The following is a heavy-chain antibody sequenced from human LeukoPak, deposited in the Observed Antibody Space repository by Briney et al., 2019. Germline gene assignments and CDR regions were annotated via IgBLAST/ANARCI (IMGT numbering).Heavy chain of an antibody. CDR2: IYYSGST. CDR1: GGSISDYY. D-gene: IGHD2-2*01. J-gene: IGHJ3*02. CDR3: ARGRVVVPVAVGAARFPYALDM. Sequence: PSETLSLTCTVSGGSISDYYWSWIRQPPGKGLEWVGYIYYSGSTNYNPSLKSRVTFSIDTSKNQFSLNLGSVTATDTAVYYCARGRVVVPVAVGAARFPYALDMWGQGRMVTVSS. V-gene: IGHV4-59*08.